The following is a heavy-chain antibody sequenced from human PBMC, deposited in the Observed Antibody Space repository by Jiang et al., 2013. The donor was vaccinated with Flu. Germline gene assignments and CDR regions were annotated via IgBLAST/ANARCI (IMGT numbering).Heavy chain of an antibody. CDR3: ARMWTHWYFDL. V-gene: IGHV4-39*01. CDR1: GGSISSSNYY. D-gene: IGHD2-21*01. J-gene: IGHJ2*01. Sequence: LLKPSETLSLTCTVSGGSISSSNYYWGWIRQPPGKGLEWIGSIYYSGNTYYNPSLKSRVPISVDTSKNQFSLKLSSVTAADTAVYYCARMWTHWYFDLWGRGTLVTVSS. CDR2: IYYSGNT.